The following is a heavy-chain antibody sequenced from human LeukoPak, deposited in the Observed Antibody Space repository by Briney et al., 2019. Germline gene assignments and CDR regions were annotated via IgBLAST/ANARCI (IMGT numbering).Heavy chain of an antibody. CDR2: ISSSSSYI. Sequence: GGSLRLSCAASGFTFSSYSMNWVRQAPGKGLEWVSSISSSSSYIYYADSVKGRFTTSRDNAKNSLYLQMNSLRAEDTAVYYCARPGDGDLGGYWGQGTLVTVSS. J-gene: IGHJ4*02. D-gene: IGHD4-17*01. CDR1: GFTFSSYS. V-gene: IGHV3-21*01. CDR3: ARPGDGDLGGY.